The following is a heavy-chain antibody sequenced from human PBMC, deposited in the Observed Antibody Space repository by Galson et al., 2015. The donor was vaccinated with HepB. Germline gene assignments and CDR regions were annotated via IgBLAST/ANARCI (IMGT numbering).Heavy chain of an antibody. CDR2: IRSKTNNYAT. J-gene: IGHJ5*02. Sequence: SLRLSCAASGFTFSGSAIHWVSQASGKGLEWVGRIRSKTNNYATEYAASIKGRFTLSRDDLNNTTYLQMNSLKAEDTAVYYCARPLYENVNWLDPWGQGTLVTVAS. D-gene: IGHD2-2*02. V-gene: IGHV3-73*01. CDR3: ARPLYENVNWLDP. CDR1: GFTFSGSA.